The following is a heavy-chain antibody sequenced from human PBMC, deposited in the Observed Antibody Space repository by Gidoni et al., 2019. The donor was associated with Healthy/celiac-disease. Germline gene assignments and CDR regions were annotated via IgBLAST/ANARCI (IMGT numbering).Heavy chain of an antibody. D-gene: IGHD6-13*01. CDR3: ARLRGQLDPGDY. J-gene: IGHJ4*02. V-gene: IGHV4-39*01. CDR2: IYYSGST. CDR1: GGSISSSSYY. Sequence: QLQLQESGPGLVKPSETLSLTCTVSGGSISSSSYYWGWIRQPPGKGLEWIGSIYYSGSTYYNPSLKSRVTISVDTSKNQFSLKLSSVTAADTAVYYCARLRGQLDPGDYWGQGTLVTVSS.